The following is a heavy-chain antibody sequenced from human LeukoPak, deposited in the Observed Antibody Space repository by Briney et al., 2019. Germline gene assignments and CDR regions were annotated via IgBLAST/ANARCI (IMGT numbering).Heavy chain of an antibody. Sequence: GGSLRLSCAASGFTFSSYWMSWVRQAPGKGLEWVANIKQDGSEEYYVDSVKGRFTISRDNAKNSLYLQMNSLRAEDTAVYYCARDRGYYDSSGYYLNYWGQGTLVTVSS. D-gene: IGHD3-22*01. CDR2: IKQDGSEE. V-gene: IGHV3-7*01. CDR3: ARDRGYYDSSGYYLNY. CDR1: GFTFSSYW. J-gene: IGHJ4*02.